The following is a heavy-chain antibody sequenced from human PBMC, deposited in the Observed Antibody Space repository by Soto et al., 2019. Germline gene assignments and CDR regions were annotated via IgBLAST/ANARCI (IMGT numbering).Heavy chain of an antibody. V-gene: IGHV3-23*01. CDR2: ISGSGGST. CDR3: AKDLLYSSSSRDFRGY. Sequence: LRLSCAASGFTFSSYAMSWVRQAPGKGLEWVSAISGSGGSTYYADSVKGRFTISRDNSKNTLYLQMNSLRAEDTAVYYCAKDLLYSSSSRDFRGYWGQGTLVTVSS. CDR1: GFTFSSYA. D-gene: IGHD6-6*01. J-gene: IGHJ4*02.